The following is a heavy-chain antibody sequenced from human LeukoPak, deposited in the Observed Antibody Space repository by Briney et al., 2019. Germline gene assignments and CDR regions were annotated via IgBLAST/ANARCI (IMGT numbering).Heavy chain of an antibody. V-gene: IGHV4-59*11. CDR2: VSYTGRT. D-gene: IGHD3-22*01. CDR1: GGSLSGHY. J-gene: IGHJ3*01. Sequence: LETLSLTCTVSGGSLSGHYWSWIRQPPGKRLEWIGYVSYTGRTKYNPSLQSRVTISIDTSKSQFPLKLTSVTSADTAVYSCARLLDNDISGDPDTFDVWGQGTTVIVSS. CDR3: ARLLDNDISGDPDTFDV.